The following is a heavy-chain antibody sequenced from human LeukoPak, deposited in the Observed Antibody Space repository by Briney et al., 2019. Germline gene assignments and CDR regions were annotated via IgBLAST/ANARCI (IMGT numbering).Heavy chain of an antibody. D-gene: IGHD3-22*01. Sequence: SVKVSCKASGGTFIRFTISWVRQAPGQGFEWMGGITPIFGTANFAQKFQGRASITADESTSTAFMELSSLRSEDTAVYYCAREWGLESSGYYYAYWGQGTLVTVSS. CDR2: ITPIFGTA. J-gene: IGHJ4*02. CDR3: AREWGLESSGYYYAY. CDR1: GGTFIRFT. V-gene: IGHV1-69*13.